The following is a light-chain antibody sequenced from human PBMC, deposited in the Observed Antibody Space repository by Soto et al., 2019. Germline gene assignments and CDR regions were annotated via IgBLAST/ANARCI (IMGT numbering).Light chain of an antibody. CDR2: DVS. CDR3: CSYAGSRV. CDR1: SSDVGGYNY. Sequence: QCVLTQPRSVSGSPGRSVTISCTGTSSDVGGYNYVSWYQQHPGKAPKLMIYDVSKRPSGVPDRFSGSKSGNTASLTISGLQAEDEADYYCCSYAGSRVFGTGTKSPS. J-gene: IGLJ1*01. V-gene: IGLV2-11*01.